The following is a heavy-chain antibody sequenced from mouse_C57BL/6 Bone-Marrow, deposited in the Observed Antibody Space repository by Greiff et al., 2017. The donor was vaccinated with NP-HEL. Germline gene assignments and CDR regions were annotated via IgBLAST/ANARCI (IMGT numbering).Heavy chain of an antibody. CDR1: GFTFSSYA. J-gene: IGHJ1*03. CDR3: ARGGGLGRRYFDV. Sequence: VQLKESGGGLVKPGGSLKLSCAASGFTFSSYAMSWVRQTPEKRLEWVATISDGGSYTYYPDNVKGRFTISRDNAKNNLYLRMSHLKSEDTAMYYWARGGGLGRRYFDVWGTGTTVTVSS. D-gene: IGHD4-1*01. CDR2: ISDGGSYT. V-gene: IGHV5-4*01.